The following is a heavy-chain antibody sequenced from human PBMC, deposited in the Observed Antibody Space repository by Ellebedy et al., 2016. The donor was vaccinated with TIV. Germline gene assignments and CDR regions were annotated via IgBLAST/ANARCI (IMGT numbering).Heavy chain of an antibody. CDR2: LFHTGRT. V-gene: IGHV4-4*02. CDR3: ARILTAYYNQYYDGMGV. CDR1: GASISSNNW. D-gene: IGHD3-9*01. J-gene: IGHJ6*02. Sequence: SETLSLXCAVSGASISSNNWWSWVRQPPGNGLEWIGDLFHTGRTNYNPSLKSRVTISVEKSKNQFSLVLRSETAADTAIYYCARILTAYYNQYYDGMGVWGQGTTVTVSS.